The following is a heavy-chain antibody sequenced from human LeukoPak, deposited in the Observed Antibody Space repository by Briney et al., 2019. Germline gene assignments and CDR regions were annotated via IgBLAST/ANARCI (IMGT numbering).Heavy chain of an antibody. J-gene: IGHJ6*02. CDR1: GYTFINYG. CDR3: ARDGVPAAMHYYYGMDV. D-gene: IGHD2-2*01. Sequence: ASVKVSCKASGYTFINYGITWVRQAPGQGLEWMGWISAYTGNTNYAQKLQGRVTVTTDTSTSTAYMELRSLRSDDTAVYYCARDGVPAAMHYYYGMDVWGQGTTVTVSS. V-gene: IGHV1-18*01. CDR2: ISAYTGNT.